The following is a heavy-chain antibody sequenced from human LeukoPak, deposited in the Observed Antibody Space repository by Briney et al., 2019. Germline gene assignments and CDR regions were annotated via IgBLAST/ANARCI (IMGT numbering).Heavy chain of an antibody. CDR1: GFTFSIYA. V-gene: IGHV3-7*01. CDR2: IRWDDER. CDR3: SRITTNGYFEY. Sequence: PGGSLRLSCAASGFTFSIYAMSWVRQAPGKGLEWVASIRWDDERHHVDSVTGRFSVSRDNAKNSLYLQMNSLRAEDTAVCFCSRITTNGYFEYWGQGALVTGSS. D-gene: IGHD1-1*01. J-gene: IGHJ4*02.